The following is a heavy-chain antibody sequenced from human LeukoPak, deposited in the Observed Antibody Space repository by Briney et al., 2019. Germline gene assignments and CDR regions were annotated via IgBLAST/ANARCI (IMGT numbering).Heavy chain of an antibody. J-gene: IGHJ5*02. CDR1: GYTFTSYD. V-gene: IGHV1-8*01. Sequence: GASVKVSCKASGYTFTSYDINWVRQATGQGLEWMGWMNPNSGNTGYAQKFQGKVTMTRSTSISTAYMELSSLRSEDTAVYYCARSVVAATLYLFDPWGQGTLVTVSS. CDR2: MNPNSGNT. CDR3: ARSVVAATLYLFDP. D-gene: IGHD2-15*01.